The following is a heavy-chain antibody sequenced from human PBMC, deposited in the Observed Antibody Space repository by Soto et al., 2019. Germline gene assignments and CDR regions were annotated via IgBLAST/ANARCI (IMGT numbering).Heavy chain of an antibody. CDR3: ARGYSGYDWGVWGF. CDR1: GGTFSSYA. J-gene: IGHJ4*02. D-gene: IGHD5-12*01. CDR2: IIPIFGTA. V-gene: IGHV1-69*01. Sequence: QVQLVQSGAEVKKPGSSVKVSCKASGGTFSSYAISWVRQAPGQGLEWMGGIIPIFGTANYAQKFQGRVTITADESTSTDYMELSSLRSEDTAVYYCARGYSGYDWGVWGFWGQGTLVTVSS.